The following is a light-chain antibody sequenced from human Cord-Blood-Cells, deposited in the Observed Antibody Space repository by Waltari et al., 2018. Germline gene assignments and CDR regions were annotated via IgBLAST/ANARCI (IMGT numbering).Light chain of an antibody. CDR2: AAS. CDR3: QQYYSTPYT. Sequence: IQMTQSPSSLSASVGDRVTITCRTSQGISNSLAWYQQKPGKAPKLLLYAASRLESGVPSRFSGSGSVTDYTLTISSLQPEDFATYYCQQYYSTPYTFGQGTKLEIK. J-gene: IGKJ2*01. V-gene: IGKV1-NL1*01. CDR1: QGISNS.